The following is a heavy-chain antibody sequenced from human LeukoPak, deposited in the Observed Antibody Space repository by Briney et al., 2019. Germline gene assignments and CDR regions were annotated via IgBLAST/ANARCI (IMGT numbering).Heavy chain of an antibody. J-gene: IGHJ4*02. Sequence: GGTLRLSCADYGFTISSYGMHRVRQAPGKGPERVAVISYDGNNKYSADSVKGRLTISRDNSKNTLDLQMNSLRAEDTAVYYCAKMAAAGTGEFDYWGQGTLVTVSS. D-gene: IGHD6-13*01. CDR1: GFTISSYG. V-gene: IGHV3-30*18. CDR3: AKMAAAGTGEFDY. CDR2: ISYDGNNK.